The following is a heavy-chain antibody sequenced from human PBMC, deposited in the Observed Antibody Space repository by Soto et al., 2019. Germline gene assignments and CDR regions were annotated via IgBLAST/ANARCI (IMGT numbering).Heavy chain of an antibody. CDR2: FDPEDGET. D-gene: IGHD4-17*01. V-gene: IGHV1-24*01. CDR3: ATWSVDYGGKINDY. Sequence: ASVKVSCKVSGYTLTELSMHWVRQAPGKGLEWMGGFDPEDGETIYAQKFQGRVTMTEDTSTDTAYMELSSLRSEDTAVYYCATWSVDYGGKINDYWGQGTLVTVSS. J-gene: IGHJ4*02. CDR1: GYTLTELS.